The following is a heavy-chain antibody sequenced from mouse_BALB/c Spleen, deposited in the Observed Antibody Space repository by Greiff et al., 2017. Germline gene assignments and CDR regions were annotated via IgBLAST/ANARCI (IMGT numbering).Heavy chain of an antibody. D-gene: IGHD1-1*01. V-gene: IGHV5-6-5*01. CDR3: ARGLTTVVDWYFDV. CDR1: GFTFSSYA. CDR2: ISSGGST. Sequence: EVKVVESGGGLVKPGGSLKLSCAASGFTFSSYAMSWVRQTPEKRLEWVASISSGGSTYYPDSVKGRFTISRDNARNILYLQMSSLRSEDTALYYCARGLTTVVDWYFDVWGAGTTVTVSS. J-gene: IGHJ1*01.